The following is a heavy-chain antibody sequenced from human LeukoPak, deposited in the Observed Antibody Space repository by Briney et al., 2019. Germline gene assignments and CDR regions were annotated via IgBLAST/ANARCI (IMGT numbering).Heavy chain of an antibody. Sequence: SETLSLTCTVSSASISNYYWSWIRQSPGKGLEWIGYIYHSGSTYYNPSLKSRVTISVDTSKNQFSLKLSSVTAADTAVYYCASPGGYCSSTSCYKGAGAFDIWGQGTMVTVSS. CDR2: IYHSGST. CDR3: ASPGGYCSSTSCYKGAGAFDI. CDR1: SASISNYY. J-gene: IGHJ3*02. V-gene: IGHV4-4*09. D-gene: IGHD2-2*02.